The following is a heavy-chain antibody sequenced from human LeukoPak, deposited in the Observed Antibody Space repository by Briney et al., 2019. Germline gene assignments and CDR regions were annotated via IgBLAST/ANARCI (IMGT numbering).Heavy chain of an antibody. CDR2: IWYDGSNK. CDR3: AAALMAVAGTRYYGMDV. V-gene: IGHV3-33*01. J-gene: IGHJ6*02. D-gene: IGHD6-19*01. CDR1: GFTFSSYG. Sequence: GGSLRLSCAASGFTFSSYGMHWVRQAPGKGLEWVAVIWYDGSNKYYADSVKGRFTISRDNSKNTLYLQMNSLRAEDTAVYYCAAALMAVAGTRYYGMDVWGQGTTVTVSS.